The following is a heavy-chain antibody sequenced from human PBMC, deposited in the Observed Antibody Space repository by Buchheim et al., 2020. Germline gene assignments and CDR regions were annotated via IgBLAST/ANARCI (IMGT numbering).Heavy chain of an antibody. V-gene: IGHV3-74*01. Sequence: EVRLVESGGGLVQPGGSLRLSCAASGFTFSTYWMHWVRQAPGKGLVWVSRITNDGSITTYADPVKGRFTISRDNAKNTLYLQMNSLKAGDTAEYYCARGRDGYNAFYYYYGMDVWGQGTT. CDR3: ARGRDGYNAFYYYYGMDV. J-gene: IGHJ6*02. D-gene: IGHD5-24*01. CDR1: GFTFSTYW. CDR2: ITNDGSIT.